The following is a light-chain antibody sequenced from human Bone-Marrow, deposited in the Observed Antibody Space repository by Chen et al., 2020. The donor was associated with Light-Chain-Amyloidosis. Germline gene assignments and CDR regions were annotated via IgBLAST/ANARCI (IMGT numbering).Light chain of an antibody. Sequence: NFMLTQPHSVSESPGKTVIISCTRSGGSIASNYVQWYQQRPGSAPTTVIYEDNQRPSGVPDRFSGSIDSSSNSASLTISGLKTEDEADYYWQSYDSTNRVFGGGTKLTVL. V-gene: IGLV6-57*03. CDR2: EDN. CDR1: GGSIASNY. CDR3: QSYDSTNRV. J-gene: IGLJ3*02.